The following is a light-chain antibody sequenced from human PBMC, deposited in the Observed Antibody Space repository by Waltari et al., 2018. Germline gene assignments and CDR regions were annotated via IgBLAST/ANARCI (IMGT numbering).Light chain of an antibody. CDR3: CSYAGLGIYV. CDR1: SSDVGNYNL. V-gene: IGLV2-23*02. CDR2: EVT. J-gene: IGLJ1*01. Sequence: QSGLTQPASVSGSPGPSITISCTGTSSDVGNYNLFSWYQQYPGKAPKLMVYEVTKRTSGVSDRFSGSKSGNTASLTIYGLQSEDEADYYCCSYAGLGIYVFGTGTKVTVL.